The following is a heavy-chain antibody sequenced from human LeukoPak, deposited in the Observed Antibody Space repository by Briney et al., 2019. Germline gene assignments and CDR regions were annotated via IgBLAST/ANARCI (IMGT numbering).Heavy chain of an antibody. J-gene: IGHJ6*02. CDR1: GGSFSGYY. D-gene: IGHD2-15*01. CDR2: INHSGST. V-gene: IGHV4-34*01. Sequence: SETLSLTCAVYGGSFSGYYWSWIRQPPGKGLEWIGEINHSGSTNYNPSLKSRVTISVDTSKNQFSLKLSSVTAADTAVYYCARVVVASYYYYYGMDVWGQGTTVTVSS. CDR3: ARVVVASYYYYYGMDV.